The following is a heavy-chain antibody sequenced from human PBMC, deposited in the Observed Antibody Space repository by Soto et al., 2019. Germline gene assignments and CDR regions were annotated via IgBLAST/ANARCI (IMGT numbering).Heavy chain of an antibody. CDR1: GFTFSSYS. V-gene: IGHV3-48*02. CDR2: ISSSSTI. CDR3: ASPGYSSSWEYFQH. Sequence: PGGSLRLSCAASGFTFSSYSMNWVRQAPGKGLEWVSYISSSSTIYYADSVKGRFTISRDNAKNSLYLQMNSLRDEDTAVYYCASPGYSSSWEYFQHWGQGTLVTVSS. J-gene: IGHJ1*01. D-gene: IGHD6-13*01.